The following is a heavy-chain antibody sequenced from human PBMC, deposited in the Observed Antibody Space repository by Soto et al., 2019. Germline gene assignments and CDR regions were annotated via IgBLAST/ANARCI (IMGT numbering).Heavy chain of an antibody. CDR3: ARRYCSSTSCYAGYYYYMDV. CDR1: GGTFSSYA. D-gene: IGHD2-2*01. J-gene: IGHJ6*03. V-gene: IGHV1-69*06. Sequence: ASVKVSCKASGGTFSSYAISWVRQAPGQGLEWMGGIIPMFGTANYAQKLQGRVTITADTSTSTAYMELRSLRSDDTAVYYCARRYCSSTSCYAGYYYYMDVWGKGTTVTVSS. CDR2: IIPMFGTA.